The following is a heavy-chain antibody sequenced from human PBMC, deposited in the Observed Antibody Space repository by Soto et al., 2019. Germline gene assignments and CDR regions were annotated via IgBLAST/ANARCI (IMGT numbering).Heavy chain of an antibody. Sequence: QVQLVQSGAEEKKPGASVKVSCKASGYSFTSYAMHWVRQAPGQRLEWMGWINAGNGNTNYSQKFQGRVFITSQTSASTAYMELSSLRYEETAMYYCAIAVAVPASCDYWGQGTLVTVSS. CDR1: GYSFTSYA. V-gene: IGHV1-3*05. CDR2: INAGNGNT. J-gene: IGHJ4*02. CDR3: AIAVAVPASCDY. D-gene: IGHD6-19*01.